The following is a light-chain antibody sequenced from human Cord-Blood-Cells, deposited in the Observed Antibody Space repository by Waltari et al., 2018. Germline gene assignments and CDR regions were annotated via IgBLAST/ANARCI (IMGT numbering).Light chain of an antibody. CDR2: EGS. Sequence: QSALTQPASVSGSPGQSITISCTGTSSDVGGYNIVSWYQQPPGKAPKLMIYEGSKRPSGVSNRFSGSKSGNTASLTISGLQAEDEADYYCCSYAGSSTWVFGGGTKLTVL. CDR3: CSYAGSSTWV. V-gene: IGLV2-23*01. J-gene: IGLJ3*02. CDR1: SSDVGGYNI.